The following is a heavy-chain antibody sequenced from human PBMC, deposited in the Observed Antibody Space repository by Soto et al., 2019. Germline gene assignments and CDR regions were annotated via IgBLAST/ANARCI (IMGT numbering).Heavy chain of an antibody. Sequence: SETLSLTCTVSGCSFSSGGYYWIWIRQPPGKGLEWIGYIYYSGSTYYNPSRESRVTIPVLKTKSQIALKMSAVTTASNAVYNGASAPYDYNNNPDYWGQGTTVTVSS. CDR3: ASAPYDYNNNPDY. V-gene: IGHV4-30-4*01. D-gene: IGHD4-4*01. CDR1: GCSFSSGGYY. CDR2: IYYSGST. J-gene: IGHJ4*02.